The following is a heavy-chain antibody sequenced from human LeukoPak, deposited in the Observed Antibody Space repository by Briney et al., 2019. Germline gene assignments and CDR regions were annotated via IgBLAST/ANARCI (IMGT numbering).Heavy chain of an antibody. J-gene: IGHJ6*02. D-gene: IGHD3-9*01. CDR2: ISWNSGSI. CDR1: GFTFDDYA. CDR3: AKELRYFDWSPYGMDV. V-gene: IGHV3-9*01. Sequence: GGSLRLSCAASGFTFDDYAMHWVRQAPGKGLEWVSGISWNSGSIGYADSVKGRFTISRDNAKNSLYLQMNSLRAEDTALYYFAKELRYFDWSPYGMDVWGQGTTVTVSS.